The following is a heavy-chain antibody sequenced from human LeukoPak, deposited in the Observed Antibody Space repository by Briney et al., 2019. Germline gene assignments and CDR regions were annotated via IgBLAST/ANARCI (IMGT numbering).Heavy chain of an antibody. Sequence: GGSLRLSCAASGFALGSHWMTWVRQVPGRGPEWVANVNRDGSETYYLDSVKGRFTISKDNAKNSLYLQMNSLRAEDTALYHCARNNGMDVWGQGTTVIVSS. CDR2: VNRDGSET. J-gene: IGHJ6*02. V-gene: IGHV3-7*03. CDR3: ARNNGMDV. CDR1: GFALGSHW.